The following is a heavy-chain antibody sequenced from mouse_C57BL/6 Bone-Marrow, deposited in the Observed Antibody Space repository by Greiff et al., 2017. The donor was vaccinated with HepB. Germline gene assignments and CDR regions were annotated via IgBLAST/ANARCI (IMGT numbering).Heavy chain of an antibody. CDR3: ARIYYHGSSYGAMDY. CDR2: TFYSGIT. CDR1: GFSINSDCY. V-gene: IGHV3-3*01. Sequence: EVKVVESGPSLVRPSQTLSLTCTVTGFSINSDCYWIWIRQFPGNKLEYIGYTFYSGITYYNPSLESRTYITRDTSKNQFSLKLSSVTTEDTATYYCARIYYHGSSYGAMDYWGQGTSVTVSS. J-gene: IGHJ4*01. D-gene: IGHD1-1*01.